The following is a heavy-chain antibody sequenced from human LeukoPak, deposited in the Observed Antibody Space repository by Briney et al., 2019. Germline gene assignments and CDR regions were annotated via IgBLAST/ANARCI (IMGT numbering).Heavy chain of an antibody. D-gene: IGHD2-2*01. Sequence: GASVKVSCKASGYTFTSYYMHWVRQAPGQGLEWMGIINPSGGSTGYAQKFQGRVTITRNTSISTAYMELSSLRSEDTAVYYCARACTTRRGPFSTSCQYNWFDPWGQGTLVTVSS. CDR3: ARACTTRRGPFSTSCQYNWFDP. V-gene: IGHV1-46*01. CDR1: GYTFTSYY. J-gene: IGHJ5*02. CDR2: INPSGGST.